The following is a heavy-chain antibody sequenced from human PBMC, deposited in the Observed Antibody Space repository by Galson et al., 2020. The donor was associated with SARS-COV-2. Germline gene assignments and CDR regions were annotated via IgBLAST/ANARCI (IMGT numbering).Heavy chain of an antibody. D-gene: IGHD1-7*01. J-gene: IGHJ4*02. Sequence: ASETLSLTCTVSNYSISSHVYWGWVRQFPGRGLEWIGNIHFSRNTHYNPSLKRRVTISVDTSKNQFSLKLTSVTAADTAVYYCARYQLLFPFDYWGRGALVTVSS. V-gene: IGHV4-38-2*02. CDR3: ARYQLLFPFDY. CDR1: NYSISSHVY. CDR2: IHFSRNT.